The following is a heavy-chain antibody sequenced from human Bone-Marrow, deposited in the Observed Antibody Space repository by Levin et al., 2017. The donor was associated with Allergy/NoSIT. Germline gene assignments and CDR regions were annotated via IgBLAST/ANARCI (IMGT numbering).Heavy chain of an antibody. CDR3: SRGVWSSGTIWFDP. CDR1: GYTFIDFY. V-gene: IGHV1-2*02. D-gene: IGHD3-10*01. Sequence: ASVKVSCKTSGYTFIDFYIHWVRQAPGQGLEWMGWINANSGGTNFARKFQGRVSLTRDTCSSTVYMDLSSLTSDDRAIYYCSRGVWSSGTIWFDPWGQGTLVTVSS. J-gene: IGHJ5*02. CDR2: INANSGGT.